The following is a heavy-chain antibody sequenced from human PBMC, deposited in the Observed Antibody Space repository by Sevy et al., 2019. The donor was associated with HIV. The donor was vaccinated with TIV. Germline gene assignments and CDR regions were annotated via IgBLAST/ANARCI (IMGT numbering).Heavy chain of an antibody. Sequence: GGSLRLSCAASGFSFSDYYMSWVRQAPGKGLEWVSEITSGSSYTNYADSVKGRFTISRDNAKNSLYLQMNSLTAEDTAVYYCARETAALDYWGQGTLVTVSS. D-gene: IGHD2-2*01. CDR1: GFSFSDYY. CDR2: ITSGSSYT. J-gene: IGHJ4*02. V-gene: IGHV3-11*06. CDR3: ARETAALDY.